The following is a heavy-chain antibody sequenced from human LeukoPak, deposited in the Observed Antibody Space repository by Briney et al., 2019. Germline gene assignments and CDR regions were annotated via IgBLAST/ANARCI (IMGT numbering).Heavy chain of an antibody. V-gene: IGHV3-23*01. CDR2: ISGSGGST. CDR1: GFTFSSYG. D-gene: IGHD3-10*01. CDR3: ARRTYYYGSGTHAFDI. J-gene: IGHJ3*02. Sequence: GGSLRLSCAASGFTFSSYGMHWVRQAPGKGLEWVSAISGSGGSTYYADSVKGRFTISRDNSKNTLYLQMNSLRAEDTAVYYCARRTYYYGSGTHAFDIWGQGTMVTVSS.